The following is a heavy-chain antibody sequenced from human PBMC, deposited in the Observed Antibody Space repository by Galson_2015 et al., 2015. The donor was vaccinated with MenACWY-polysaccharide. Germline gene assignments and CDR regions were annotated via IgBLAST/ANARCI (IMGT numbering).Heavy chain of an antibody. CDR1: GFTFSTYT. V-gene: IGHV3-48*02. CDR2: VSSGSGTI. D-gene: IGHD4-11*01. CDR3: ARVAYSSRTFDS. Sequence: SLRLSCAASGFTFSTYTMTWVRQAPGKGLEWVSSVSSGSGTIYYAESVKGRFTISRDNAQSSLYLQLNSLRDEDTAVYYCARVAYSSRTFDSWGQGTLVPVSS. J-gene: IGHJ4*02.